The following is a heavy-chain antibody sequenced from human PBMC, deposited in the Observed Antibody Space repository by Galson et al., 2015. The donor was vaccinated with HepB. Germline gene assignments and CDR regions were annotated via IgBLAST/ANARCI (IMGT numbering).Heavy chain of an antibody. J-gene: IGHJ5*02. D-gene: IGHD1-14*01. V-gene: IGHV4-39*01. Sequence: ETLSLPCTVSGGSISISSYSWGWIRQSPEKGLEWIGTFHSNGNTYYNPSLNSRVTISMDASKSQFSLNLLSVTATDTAVYYCARLPTGFPNWVDPWGQGTLVTVSS. CDR3: ARLPTGFPNWVDP. CDR1: GGSISISSYS. CDR2: FHSNGNT.